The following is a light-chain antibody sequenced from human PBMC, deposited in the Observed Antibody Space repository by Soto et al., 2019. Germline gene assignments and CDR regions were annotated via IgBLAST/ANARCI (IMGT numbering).Light chain of an antibody. V-gene: IGLV2-8*01. Sequence: QSALTQPPSASGSPGQSVTISCTGTSSDVGGYNYVSWYQHHPGKAPKLIIYEVYKRPSGVPDRFSGSKSGNTAALTFSGLQAEDEADYYCSSYVGTNSYGFGTGTKVTVL. CDR1: SSDVGGYNY. CDR2: EVY. J-gene: IGLJ1*01. CDR3: SSYVGTNSYG.